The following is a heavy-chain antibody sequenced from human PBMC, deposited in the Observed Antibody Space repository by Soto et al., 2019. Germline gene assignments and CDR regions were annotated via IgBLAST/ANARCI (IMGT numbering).Heavy chain of an antibody. CDR3: AKDKVEKGRSWPSY. Sequence: QVQLVESGGGVVQPGRSLRLSCAPSGFTFSNYGMHWLRQAPGTGLAWVALISWDGRNKYYADSVKGRFTISRDNLKSTLYLQMNSLRGEDTAVYYGAKDKVEKGRSWPSYWGQGTLVTVSS. J-gene: IGHJ4*02. D-gene: IGHD2-15*01. CDR2: ISWDGRNK. CDR1: GFTFSNYG. V-gene: IGHV3-30*18.